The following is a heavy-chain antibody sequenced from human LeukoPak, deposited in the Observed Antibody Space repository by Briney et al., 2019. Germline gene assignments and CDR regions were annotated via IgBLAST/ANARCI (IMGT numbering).Heavy chain of an antibody. Sequence: PGGSLRPSCAAPGFTFSSYGMPWVGQAPGKGLEWVAVISYDGSNKYYADSVKGRFTISRDNSKNTLYLQMNSLRAEYTAVYYCAKDLDSGSYDYWGQGTLVTVSS. J-gene: IGHJ4*02. D-gene: IGHD1-26*01. CDR1: GFTFSSYG. CDR2: ISYDGSNK. V-gene: IGHV3-30*18. CDR3: AKDLDSGSYDY.